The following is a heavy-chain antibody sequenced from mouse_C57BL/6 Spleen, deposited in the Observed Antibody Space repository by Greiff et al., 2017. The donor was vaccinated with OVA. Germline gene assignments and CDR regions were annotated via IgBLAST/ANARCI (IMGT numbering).Heavy chain of an antibody. V-gene: IGHV1-15*01. CDR3: TRIGVVAPYWYFDV. Sequence: VKLMESGAELVRPGASVTLSCKASGYTFTDYEMHWVKQTPVHGLEWIGAIDPETGGTAYNQKFKGKAILTADKSSSTAYMELRSLTSEDSAVYYCTRIGVVAPYWYFDVWGTGTTVTVSS. J-gene: IGHJ1*03. CDR1: GYTFTDYE. D-gene: IGHD1-1*01. CDR2: IDPETGGT.